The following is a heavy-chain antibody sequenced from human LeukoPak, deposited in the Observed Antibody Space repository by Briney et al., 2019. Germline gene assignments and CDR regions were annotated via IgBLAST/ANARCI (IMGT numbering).Heavy chain of an antibody. CDR2: INSDGSST. D-gene: IGHD3-22*01. J-gene: IGHJ3*02. CDR1: GFTFSSYW. V-gene: IGHV3-74*01. CDR3: ARSPYYDSSGYYYEGGAFDI. Sequence: GGSLRLSCAASGFTFSSYWMHWVRQAPGKGLVWVSRINSDGSSTSYADSVKGRFTISRDNAKNTLYLQMNSLRAEDTAVYYCARSPYYDSSGYYYEGGAFDIWGQGTMVTVSS.